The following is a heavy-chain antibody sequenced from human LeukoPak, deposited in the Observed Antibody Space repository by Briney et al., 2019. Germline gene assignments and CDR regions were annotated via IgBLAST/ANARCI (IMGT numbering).Heavy chain of an antibody. D-gene: IGHD3-22*01. CDR3: AKDRDDDSSGYSSFDY. J-gene: IGHJ4*02. V-gene: IGHV3-23*01. CDR2: IIGSDGST. CDR1: GFTFDSYA. Sequence: PGGSLRLSCAASGFTFDSYAMNWVRQAPGKGLEWVSTIIGSDGSTYYADSVKGRFTISRDNSKNTLYLQMNSLRAEDTAVYYCAKDRDDDSSGYSSFDYWGQGTLVTVSS.